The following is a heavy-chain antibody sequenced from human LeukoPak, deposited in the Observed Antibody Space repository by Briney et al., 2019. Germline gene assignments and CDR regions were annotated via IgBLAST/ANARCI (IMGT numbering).Heavy chain of an antibody. CDR2: IYYSGST. CDR1: GGSISSGDYY. V-gene: IGHV4-30-4*01. J-gene: IGHJ5*02. D-gene: IGHD3-10*01. CDR3: ARDRFGELLGVWFDP. Sequence: SETLSLTCTVSGGSISSGDYYWSWIRQPPGKGLEWIGNIYYSGSTYYNPSLKSRVTISVDTSKNQFSLKLSSVTAADTAVYYCARDRFGELLGVWFDPWGQGTLVTVSS.